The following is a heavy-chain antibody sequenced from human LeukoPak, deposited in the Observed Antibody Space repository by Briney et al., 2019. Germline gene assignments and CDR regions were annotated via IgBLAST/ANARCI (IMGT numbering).Heavy chain of an antibody. J-gene: IGHJ4*02. CDR1: GFTFSSYG. CDR2: ISYDGSNK. Sequence: SGGSLRLSCAASGFTFSSYGMHWVRQAPGKGLEWVAVISYDGSNKYYADSVKGRFTISRDNSKNTVYLQMNSLRAEDTAVYNCARAPSATTGFDYWGQGTLVTVSS. V-gene: IGHV3-30*03. D-gene: IGHD4-17*01. CDR3: ARAPSATTGFDY.